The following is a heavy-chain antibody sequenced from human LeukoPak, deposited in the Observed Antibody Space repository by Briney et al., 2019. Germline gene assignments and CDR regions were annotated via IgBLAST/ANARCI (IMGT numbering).Heavy chain of an antibody. CDR1: GYTFTSYN. V-gene: IGHV1-46*01. D-gene: IGHD3-3*01. Sequence: ASVKVSCKASGYTFTSYNMHWVRQAPGQGLEWMGIINPSGGSTSYAQKFQGRVTMTRDTSTSTVYMELSSLRSEDTAVYYCARDGVLRFLEWLSPTYYYYMDVWGKGTTVTVSS. CDR2: INPSGGST. J-gene: IGHJ6*03. CDR3: ARDGVLRFLEWLSPTYYYYMDV.